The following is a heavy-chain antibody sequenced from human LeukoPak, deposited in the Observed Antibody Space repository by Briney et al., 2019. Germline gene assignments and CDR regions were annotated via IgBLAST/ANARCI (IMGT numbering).Heavy chain of an antibody. CDR2: IGSSGSST. J-gene: IGHJ4*02. CDR3: AKDRVGALYYFDY. Sequence: GGSLRLSCAASGFNFGTYAMTWVRQAPGKGLEWVSSIGSSGSSTYYADSVKGRFTISRDNSKNTLYLQMNSLRAEDTAVYYCAKDRVGALYYFDYWGQGTLVTVSS. D-gene: IGHD1-26*01. CDR1: GFNFGTYA. V-gene: IGHV3-23*01.